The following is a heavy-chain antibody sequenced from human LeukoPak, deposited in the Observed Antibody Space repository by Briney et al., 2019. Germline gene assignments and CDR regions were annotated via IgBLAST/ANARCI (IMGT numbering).Heavy chain of an antibody. CDR3: ARDRYGGVDY. J-gene: IGHJ4*02. V-gene: IGHV3-21*04. Sequence: GGSLRLSCAASGFTFSSYSMNWVRQAPGKGLEWVSSISSSSSYIYYADSVKGRFTISRDNAKNSLYLQMNSLKTEDTAVYYCARDRYGGVDYWGQGTLVTVSS. CDR1: GFTFSSYS. CDR2: ISSSSSYI. D-gene: IGHD4-23*01.